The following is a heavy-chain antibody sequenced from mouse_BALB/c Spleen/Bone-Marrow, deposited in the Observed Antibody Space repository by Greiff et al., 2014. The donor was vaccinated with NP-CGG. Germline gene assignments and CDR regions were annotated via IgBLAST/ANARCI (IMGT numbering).Heavy chain of an antibody. V-gene: IGHV1-7*01. CDR1: GYTFTSYW. CDR3: ARRDYWYFDV. CDR2: INPSTGYT. J-gene: IGHJ1*01. Sequence: QVQLQQSGAELAKTGASVKMSCKASGYTFTSYWMHWVKQRPGQGLEWIGYINPSTGYTEYNQKFKEKATLTADKSSSTAYMQLSSLTSEDSAVYYCARRDYWYFDVWGAGTTVTVSS.